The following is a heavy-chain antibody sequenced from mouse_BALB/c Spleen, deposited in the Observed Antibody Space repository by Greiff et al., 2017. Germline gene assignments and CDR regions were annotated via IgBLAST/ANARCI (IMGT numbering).Heavy chain of an antibody. CDR2: INPSNGGT. J-gene: IGHJ1*01. D-gene: IGHD1-1*01. CDR3: TRSYYYGSSFPRV. V-gene: IGHV1S81*02. Sequence: QVQLKESGAELVKPGASVKLSCKASGYTFTSYYMYWVKQRPGQGLEWIGEINPSNGGTNFNEKFKSKATLTVDKSSSTAYMQLSSLTSEDSAVYYCTRSYYYGSSFPRVWGAGTTVTVSS. CDR1: GYTFTSYY.